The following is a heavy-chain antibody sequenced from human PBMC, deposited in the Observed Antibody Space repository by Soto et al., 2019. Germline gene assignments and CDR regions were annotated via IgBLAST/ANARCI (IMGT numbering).Heavy chain of an antibody. CDR2: IKTDGSIT. Sequence: PGGSLKRSCADSGFTFSAHWMHWVRQAPGKGLVWVSHIKTDGSITRDADSVKGRFTISRDNARNTLYLQMNSLRAEDTAVYYCARDNKWSLDYWGQGTLVTVS. D-gene: IGHD2-15*01. CDR3: ARDNKWSLDY. J-gene: IGHJ4*02. CDR1: GFTFSAHW. V-gene: IGHV3-74*01.